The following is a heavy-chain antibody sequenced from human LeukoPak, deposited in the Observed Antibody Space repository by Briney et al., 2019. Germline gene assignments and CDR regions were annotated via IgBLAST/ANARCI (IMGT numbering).Heavy chain of an antibody. CDR3: ARGGLQPNPHLDY. J-gene: IGHJ4*02. CDR2: IIPIFGTA. V-gene: IGHV1-69*05. Sequence: SVKVSCKASGGTFSSYAIRWVRQAPGQGRECMGGIIPIFGTANYAQKFQGRVTIITDESTSTAYMELSSLRSEDTAVYYCARGGLQPNPHLDYWGQGTLVTVSS. D-gene: IGHD5-24*01. CDR1: GGTFSSYA.